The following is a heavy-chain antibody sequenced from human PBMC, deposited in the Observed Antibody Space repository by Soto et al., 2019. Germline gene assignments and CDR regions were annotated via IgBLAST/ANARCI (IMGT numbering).Heavy chain of an antibody. CDR3: ARGLGYNYDTYSFDY. CDR1: SGSISSSNW. CDR2: INHSGST. V-gene: IGHV4-4*02. Sequence: PSETLSLTCAVSSGSISSSNWWSWVRQPPGKGLEWIGEINHSGSTNYNPSLKSRVTISVDTSKNQFSLKLSSVTAADTAVYYCARGLGYNYDTYSFDYWGQGTLVTVSS. D-gene: IGHD5-18*01. J-gene: IGHJ4*02.